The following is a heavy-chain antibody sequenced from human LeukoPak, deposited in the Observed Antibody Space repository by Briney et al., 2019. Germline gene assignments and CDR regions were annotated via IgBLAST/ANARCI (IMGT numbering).Heavy chain of an antibody. CDR2: ISGSGSII. Sequence: GGSLRLSCAASGFTFGDYYISWLRQAPGKGLEWVSDISGSGSIIYYADSVKGRFTISRDNAKSSLYLQMNSLRAEDTAVYYCARRSSGWYLGYWGQGILVTVSS. CDR1: GFTFGDYY. CDR3: ARRSSGWYLGY. D-gene: IGHD6-19*01. V-gene: IGHV3-11*01. J-gene: IGHJ4*02.